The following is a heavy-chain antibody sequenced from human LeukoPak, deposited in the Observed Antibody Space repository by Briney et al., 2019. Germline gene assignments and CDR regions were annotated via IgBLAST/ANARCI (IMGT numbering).Heavy chain of an antibody. CDR3: ARSPRVVKGWYFDL. CDR2: IIPIFGTA. Sequence: SVKVSCKASGYTFTSYGISWVRQAPGQGLEWMGGIIPIFGTANYAQKFQGRVTITTDESTSTAYMELSSLRSEDTAVYYCARSPRVVKGWYFDLWGRGTLVTVSS. J-gene: IGHJ2*01. CDR1: GYTFTSYG. D-gene: IGHD3-3*01. V-gene: IGHV1-69*05.